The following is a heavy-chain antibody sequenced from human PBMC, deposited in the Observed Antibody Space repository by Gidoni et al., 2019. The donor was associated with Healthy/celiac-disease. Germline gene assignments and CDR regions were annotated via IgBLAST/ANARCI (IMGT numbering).Heavy chain of an antibody. Sequence: QITLKESGPTLVKPTQTLTLTCTFSGFSLSTSGVGVGWIRQPPGKALEWLALIYWNDDKRYSPSLKSRLTITKDTSKNQVVLTMTNMDPVDTATYYCAHRHHSPRSLQFDPWGQGTLVTVSS. CDR1: GFSLSTSGVG. D-gene: IGHD1-26*01. V-gene: IGHV2-5*01. CDR3: AHRHHSPRSLQFDP. J-gene: IGHJ5*02. CDR2: IYWNDDK.